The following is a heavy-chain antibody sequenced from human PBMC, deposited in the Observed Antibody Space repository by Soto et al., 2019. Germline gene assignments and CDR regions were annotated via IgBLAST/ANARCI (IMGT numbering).Heavy chain of an antibody. J-gene: IGHJ5*02. CDR3: AKDPYFGSEPYPNWCDP. V-gene: IGHV3-23*01. D-gene: IGHD3-10*01. Sequence: EVQLLESGGGLVQPGGSLRLSCAASGFTFSYYAMSWVRQTPAKGLEWVSSISGNGGSAYYADSARGRFTISRDNSKNTLYLQMNSLKAEDTAVYYCAKDPYFGSEPYPNWCDPWGQGTQVTVSS. CDR1: GFTFSYYA. CDR2: ISGNGGSA.